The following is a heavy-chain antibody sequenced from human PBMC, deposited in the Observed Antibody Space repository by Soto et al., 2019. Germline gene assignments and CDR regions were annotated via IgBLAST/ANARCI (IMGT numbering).Heavy chain of an antibody. Sequence: EVQLVESGGGLVQPGGSLRLSCAASGFTFSSYAMHWVRQAPGKGLEYVSAISSTGGRTYYANAVKGRFTISRDTSKITLYLQLGSLRAEDMAVSYCARALGYAFDIWGQGTMVPVSS. D-gene: IGHD7-27*01. CDR1: GFTFSSYA. CDR2: ISSTGGRT. J-gene: IGHJ3*02. V-gene: IGHV3-64*01. CDR3: ARALGYAFDI.